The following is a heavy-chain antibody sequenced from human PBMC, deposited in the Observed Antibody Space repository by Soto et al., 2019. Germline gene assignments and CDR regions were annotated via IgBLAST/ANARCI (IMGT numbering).Heavy chain of an antibody. CDR1: GGSISGSSYY. CDR3: ARAXGIAVAGTLYYYCGMDV. J-gene: IGHJ6*02. D-gene: IGHD6-19*01. Sequence: PSETLSLTCTVSGGSISGSSYYWGWIRQPPGKGLEWIGSIYYSGSTYYNPSLKSRVTISVDTSKNQFSLKLSSVTAADTAVYYCARAXGIAVAGTLYYYCGMDVWGQGTTVTVSS. CDR2: IYYSGST. V-gene: IGHV4-39*01.